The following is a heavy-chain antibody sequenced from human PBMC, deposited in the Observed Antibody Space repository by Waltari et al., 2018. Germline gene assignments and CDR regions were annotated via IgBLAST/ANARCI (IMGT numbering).Heavy chain of an antibody. Sequence: EVQLVESGGGLVQPGGSLRLSCAASGFTLSSYWMTWVRQAPGKGLEWVASIKQDGSEKYYVDSVKGRFTISRDNAKNSLYLQMNSLRAEDTAVYYCARDPTLDYSDHCGQGTLVTVSS. CDR3: ARDPTLDYSDH. J-gene: IGHJ5*02. CDR2: IKQDGSEK. CDR1: GFTLSSYW. V-gene: IGHV3-7*01. D-gene: IGHD2-21*01.